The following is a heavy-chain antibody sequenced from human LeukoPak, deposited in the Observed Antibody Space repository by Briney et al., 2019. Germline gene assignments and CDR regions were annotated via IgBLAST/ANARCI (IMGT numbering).Heavy chain of an antibody. Sequence: ASVKVSCKASGYTFTSYGISWLRQAPGQGLEWMGCISAYNGNTNYAQKLQGRVTMTTDTSTSTAYMELRSLRSDDTAVYYCARVLPHITIFGVALLNWFDPWGQGTLVTVSS. D-gene: IGHD3-3*01. CDR2: ISAYNGNT. J-gene: IGHJ5*02. V-gene: IGHV1-18*01. CDR3: ARVLPHITIFGVALLNWFDP. CDR1: GYTFTSYG.